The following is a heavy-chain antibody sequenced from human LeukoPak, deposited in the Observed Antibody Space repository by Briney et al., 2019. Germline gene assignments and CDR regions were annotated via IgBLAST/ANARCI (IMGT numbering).Heavy chain of an antibody. V-gene: IGHV4-61*02. CDR3: ARDVYYYDSGSYYPYKYFDP. CDR1: GGSISRGSYY. CDR2: IFASGST. D-gene: IGHD3-10*01. J-gene: IGHJ5*02. Sequence: SETLSLTCTVSGGSISRGSYYWSWIRQPAGKGLEWIGRIFASGSTSYNPSLKSRVIISVDMSKNQFSLKLRSVTAADTAVYYCARDVYYYDSGSYYPYKYFDPWGQGTLVTVSS.